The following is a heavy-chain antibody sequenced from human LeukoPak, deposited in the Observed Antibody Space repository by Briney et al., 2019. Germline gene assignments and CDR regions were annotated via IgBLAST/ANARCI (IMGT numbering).Heavy chain of an antibody. J-gene: IGHJ4*02. CDR1: GFTFSSYA. Sequence: GRSLRLSCAASGFTFSSYAMHWVRQAPGKGLEWVAVISYDGSNKYYADSVKGRFTISRDNSKNTLYLQMNSLRAEDTAEYYCARENSDYYDSSGYYSGVVFVHWGQGTLVTVSS. V-gene: IGHV3-30*04. CDR2: ISYDGSNK. CDR3: ARENSDYYDSSGYYSGVVFVH. D-gene: IGHD3-22*01.